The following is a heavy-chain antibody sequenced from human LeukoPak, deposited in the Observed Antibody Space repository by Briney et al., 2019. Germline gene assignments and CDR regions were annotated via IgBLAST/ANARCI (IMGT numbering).Heavy chain of an antibody. Sequence: QTGRSLRLSCAASGFTFSSYAMHWVRQAPGKGLEWVAVIWYDGSNKYYADSVKGRFTISRDNSKNTLYLQMNSLRAEDTAVYYCARDGGLYNWNGGNWFDPWGQGTLVTVSS. CDR2: IWYDGSNK. J-gene: IGHJ5*02. CDR3: ARDGGLYNWNGGNWFDP. V-gene: IGHV3-33*08. CDR1: GFTFSSYA. D-gene: IGHD1-20*01.